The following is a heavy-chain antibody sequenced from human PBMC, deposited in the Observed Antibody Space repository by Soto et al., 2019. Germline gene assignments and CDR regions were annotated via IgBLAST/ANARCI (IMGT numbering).Heavy chain of an antibody. J-gene: IGHJ6*03. V-gene: IGHV3-30*18. CDR1: GFTFSSYG. CDR3: AKDGTGTTDYYYYMDV. D-gene: IGHD1-7*01. CDR2: ISYDGSNK. Sequence: GGALRLSCTASGFTFSSYGMHWVRQAPGKGLEWVAVISYDGSNKYYADSVKGRFTISRDNSKNTLYLQMNSLRAEDTAVYYCAKDGTGTTDYYYYMDVWGKGTTVTVSS.